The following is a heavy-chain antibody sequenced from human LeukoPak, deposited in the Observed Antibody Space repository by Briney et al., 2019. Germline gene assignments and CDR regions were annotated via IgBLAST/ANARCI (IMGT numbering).Heavy chain of an antibody. Sequence: RSGGSLRLSCAASGFILSSYNMNWVRQAPGKGLEWVSSISRSSSDIFYADSLKGRFTISRDNAKNSLYLQMNSLRAEDTAVYYCARLRKITFNYYYGMDVWGQGTTVTVSS. CDR1: GFILSSYN. D-gene: IGHD1-14*01. J-gene: IGHJ6*02. V-gene: IGHV3-21*01. CDR3: ARLRKITFNYYYGMDV. CDR2: ISRSSSDI.